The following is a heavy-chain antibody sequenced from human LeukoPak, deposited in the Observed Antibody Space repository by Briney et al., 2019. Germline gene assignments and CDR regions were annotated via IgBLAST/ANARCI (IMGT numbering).Heavy chain of an antibody. CDR2: IQYYDSEK. CDR3: AREGGTIEIGEFDY. CDR1: GFAFNFRTSG. Sequence: GGSLRLSCAASGFAFNFRTSGMHWVRQAPGRGLVGVAFIQYYDSEKSYADSMKARCPTSRDNSKKTVSLQMNSLRAEDTAVYYCAREGGTIEIGEFDYWGQRTLVTVSS. J-gene: IGHJ4*02. D-gene: IGHD3-16*02. V-gene: IGHV3-30*02.